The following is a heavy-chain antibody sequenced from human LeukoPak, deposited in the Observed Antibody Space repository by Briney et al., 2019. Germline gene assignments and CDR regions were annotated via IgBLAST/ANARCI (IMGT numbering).Heavy chain of an antibody. CDR3: AKDLKGLQTTYYFDY. V-gene: IGHV3-23*01. CDR1: GFTLSTNA. D-gene: IGHD5-24*01. J-gene: IGHJ4*02. CDR2: ISGSGGST. Sequence: GGSLRLSCLTSGFTLSTNAMSWVRQAPGKGLEWVSAISGSGGSTYYADSVKGRFTISRDNSKNTLYLQMNSLRAEDTAVYYCAKDLKGLQTTYYFDYWGQGTLVTVSS.